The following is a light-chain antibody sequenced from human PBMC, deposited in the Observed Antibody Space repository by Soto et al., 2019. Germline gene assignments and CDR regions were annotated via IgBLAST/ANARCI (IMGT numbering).Light chain of an antibody. CDR3: QQSYGTPPT. CDR2: AAS. Sequence: DIQMTQSPSSLSASVGDRVTITCRASQSISSYLNWYQQKPGKAPKLLIYAASSLQSGVPSRFSGSGSGTDFTLTISSLQPEDFATYYCQQSYGTPPTFGGGTKV. CDR1: QSISSY. J-gene: IGKJ4*01. V-gene: IGKV1-39*01.